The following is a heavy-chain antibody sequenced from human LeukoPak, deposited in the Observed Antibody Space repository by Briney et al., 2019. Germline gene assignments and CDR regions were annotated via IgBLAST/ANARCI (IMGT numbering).Heavy chain of an antibody. V-gene: IGHV1-69*04. CDR2: IIPIFGIA. CDR3: ARGTTSEIFGVVLSYYYYGMDV. D-gene: IGHD3-3*01. Sequence: SVKVSCKASGGTFTSYAISWVRQAPGQGLEWMGRIIPIFGIANYAQKFQGRVTITADKSTSTAYMELSSLRSEDTAVYYCARGTTSEIFGVVLSYYYYGMDVWGQGTTVTVSS. J-gene: IGHJ6*02. CDR1: GGTFTSYA.